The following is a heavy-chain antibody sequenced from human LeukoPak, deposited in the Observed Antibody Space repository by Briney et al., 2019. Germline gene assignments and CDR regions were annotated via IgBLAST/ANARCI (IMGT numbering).Heavy chain of an antibody. J-gene: IGHJ4*02. V-gene: IGHV1-18*01. Sequence: GASVKVSCKASDYTFSNYGYNWVRQAPGQGLEWMGWISAYNGDTNHAQKFQGRLTMTTDASTRTAYMELKSLRSDDTAVYYCAREGSCSGGNCRLDYWGQGTLVTVFS. CDR1: DYTFSNYG. D-gene: IGHD2-15*01. CDR2: ISAYNGDT. CDR3: AREGSCSGGNCRLDY.